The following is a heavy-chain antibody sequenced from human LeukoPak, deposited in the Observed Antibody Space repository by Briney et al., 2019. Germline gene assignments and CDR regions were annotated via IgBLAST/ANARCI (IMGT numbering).Heavy chain of an antibody. J-gene: IGHJ4*02. CDR3: ARGPAVRYFDWLLGGEPDPYYFDY. CDR2: MNPNSGNT. CDR1: GYTFTSYD. D-gene: IGHD3-9*01. Sequence: ASVKVSCKASGYTFTSYDINWVRQATGQGLEWMGWMNPNSGNTGYAQKFQGRVTMTRNTSISTAYMELSSLRSEDTAVYYCARGPAVRYFDWLLGGEPDPYYFDYWGQGTLVTVSS. V-gene: IGHV1-8*01.